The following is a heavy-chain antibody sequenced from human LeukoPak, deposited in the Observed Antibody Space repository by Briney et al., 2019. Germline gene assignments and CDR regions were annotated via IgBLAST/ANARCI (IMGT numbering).Heavy chain of an antibody. CDR3: ARPAWAAGTNDY. D-gene: IGHD1-7*01. CDR2: IYYSGST. J-gene: IGHJ4*02. CDR1: GGSISSSSYY. V-gene: IGHV4-39*01. Sequence: SGTLSLTCTVSGGSISSSSYYWGWIRQPPGKGLEWIGSIYYSGSTYYYPSLKSRVTISVDTSKNQFSLKLSSVTAADTAVYYCARPAWAAGTNDYWGQGTLVTVSS.